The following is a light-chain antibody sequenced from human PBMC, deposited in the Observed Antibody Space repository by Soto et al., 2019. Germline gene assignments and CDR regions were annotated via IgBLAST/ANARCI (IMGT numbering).Light chain of an antibody. CDR3: QQYGSSPS. CDR1: QTGSTS. J-gene: IGKJ4*01. CDR2: DAY. V-gene: IGKV3D-20*01. Sequence: DIGLTQSPGTLSLSTGDTATLSFKASQTGSTSLSWYQQKPGLAPRLLIYDAYTRATGISDRFSGSGSGADFILTISRLEPEDFAVYYCQQYGSSPSFGGGTRVDI.